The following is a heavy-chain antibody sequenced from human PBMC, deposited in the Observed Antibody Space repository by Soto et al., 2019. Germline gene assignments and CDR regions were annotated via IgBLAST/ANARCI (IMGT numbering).Heavy chain of an antibody. Sequence: ASVKVSCKASGYTFTSYGISWVRQAPGQGLEWMGWISAYNGNTNYAQKLQGRVTMTTDTSTSTAYMELRSLRSDDTAVYYCARAGVPGYYDSSGYVAHAFDIWGQGTMVT. CDR3: ARAGVPGYYDSSGYVAHAFDI. V-gene: IGHV1-18*01. CDR1: GYTFTSYG. CDR2: ISAYNGNT. J-gene: IGHJ3*02. D-gene: IGHD3-22*01.